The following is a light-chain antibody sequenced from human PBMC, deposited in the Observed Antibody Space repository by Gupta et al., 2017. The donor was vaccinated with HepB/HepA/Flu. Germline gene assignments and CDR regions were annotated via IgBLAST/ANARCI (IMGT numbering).Light chain of an antibody. V-gene: IGKV3-11*01. Sequence: EIVLTQSPATLSLSPGERATLSCRASQSVANYLAWYQQKPGQAPRLLIYGAANRATGIPARLSGRGYGTDFTLTISSLEPEDFAVSYGKQRTWTPSITFGGGTKVEVK. J-gene: IGKJ4*01. CDR2: GAA. CDR1: QSVANY. CDR3: KQRTWTPSIT.